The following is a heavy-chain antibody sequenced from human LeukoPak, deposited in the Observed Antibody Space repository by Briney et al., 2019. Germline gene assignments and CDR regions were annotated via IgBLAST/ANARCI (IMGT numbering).Heavy chain of an antibody. Sequence: GGSLRLSCAASGFTFSSFAMHWVRQAPGKGLEWVAVKSYDGSNKYYADSVKGRFTISRDNSKNTLYLQMNSLRAEDTAVYYCARDLFGGNDYWGQGTLVTVSS. V-gene: IGHV3-30-3*01. CDR3: ARDLFGGNDY. J-gene: IGHJ4*02. CDR2: KSYDGSNK. CDR1: GFTFSSFA. D-gene: IGHD3-3*01.